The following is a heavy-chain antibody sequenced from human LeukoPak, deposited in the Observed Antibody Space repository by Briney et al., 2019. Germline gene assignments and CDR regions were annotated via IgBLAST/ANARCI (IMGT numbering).Heavy chain of an antibody. V-gene: IGHV3-48*03. CDR2: ISSSGNTI. CDR1: GFTFSSYE. Sequence: GGSLRLSCAASGFTFSSYEMNWVRQAPGKGLEWASYISSSGNTIHYADSVKGRFTISRDNAENSLYLQMNSLRAEDTAVYYCAELGITMIGGVWGKGTTVTISS. CDR3: AELGITMIGGV. D-gene: IGHD3-10*02. J-gene: IGHJ6*04.